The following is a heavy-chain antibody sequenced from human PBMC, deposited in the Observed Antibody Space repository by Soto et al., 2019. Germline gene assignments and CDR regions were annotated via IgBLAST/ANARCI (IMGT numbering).Heavy chain of an antibody. CDR2: IYWDDDK. CDR3: SHRILRTVFGLVTTTVIFFVF. D-gene: IGHD3-3*01. J-gene: IGHJ4*02. Sequence: QITLNESGPTVVRPTETLTLTCRFSGFSLTTSGVGVGWIRQSPGKAPEWLALIYWDDDKRYSASLKSRLTVTKDTSKNQLVLTVYNLDPDHTATYYCSHRILRTVFGLVTTTVIFFVFWGQGTPVTVSS. CDR1: GFSLTTSGVG. V-gene: IGHV2-5*02.